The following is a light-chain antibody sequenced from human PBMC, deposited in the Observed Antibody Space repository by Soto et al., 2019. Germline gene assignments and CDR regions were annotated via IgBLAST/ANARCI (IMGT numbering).Light chain of an antibody. CDR2: GAS. CDR3: QQYGTSPLT. CDR1: QSVSSIY. V-gene: IGKV3-20*01. J-gene: IGKJ4*01. Sequence: EIVLTQSPGTLSLSPGGRATLSCRASQSVSSIYFAWYQQKSGHAPRLLIYGASTRATGISDRFSGSGSGTEFTLTISRLEPDDFAVYYCQQYGTSPLTFGGGTKVEIK.